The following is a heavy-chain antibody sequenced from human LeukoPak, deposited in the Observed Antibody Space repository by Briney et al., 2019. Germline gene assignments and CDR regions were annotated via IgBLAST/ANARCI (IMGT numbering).Heavy chain of an antibody. D-gene: IGHD3-3*01. Sequence: SETLSLTCAVYGGSFSGCYWSWIRQLPGKGLEWIGEINHSGSTNYNPSVKSRVTISVDTSKNQFSLKLSSVTAADTAVYYCARWVDTIFGVVITDKARWFDPWGQGTLVTVSS. CDR2: INHSGST. CDR1: GGSFSGCY. V-gene: IGHV4-34*01. CDR3: ARWVDTIFGVVITDKARWFDP. J-gene: IGHJ5*02.